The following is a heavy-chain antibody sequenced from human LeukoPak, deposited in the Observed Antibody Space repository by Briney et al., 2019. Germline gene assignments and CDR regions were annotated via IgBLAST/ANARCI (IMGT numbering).Heavy chain of an antibody. J-gene: IGHJ4*02. CDR2: ISGSGGST. Sequence: HGGSLRLSCAASDFNFITYAMSWVRQAPGKGLEWVSTISGSGGSTYYADSVKGRFTISRDNSKNTLYLQMNSLRAEDTAVYYCAKDFPGIAVGNFDYWGQGTLVTVSS. V-gene: IGHV3-23*01. D-gene: IGHD6-19*01. CDR3: AKDFPGIAVGNFDY. CDR1: DFNFITYA.